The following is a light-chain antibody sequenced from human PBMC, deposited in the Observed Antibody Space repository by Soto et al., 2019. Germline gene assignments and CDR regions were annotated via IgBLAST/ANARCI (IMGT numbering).Light chain of an antibody. V-gene: IGKV1-39*01. CDR2: TAS. J-gene: IGKJ1*01. CDR3: HRSYTAPS. CDR1: QSIISY. Sequence: DIQLTQSPSSLSASVGDGVTITCRASQSIISYLNWYQHKRGKDTKLLIYTASSLQSGVPSRFSGSGYRTDFTLTISSLQPEDFATDYGHRSYTAPSFGQGTRVDIK.